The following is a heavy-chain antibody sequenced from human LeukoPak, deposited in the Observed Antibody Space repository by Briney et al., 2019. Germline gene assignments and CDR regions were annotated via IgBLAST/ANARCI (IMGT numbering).Heavy chain of an antibody. V-gene: IGHV3-7*01. D-gene: IGHD3-16*01. Sequence: GGSLRLSCAASGFIFSTDWMSSVRQAPGKGLEWVANIKEDGTVKQYVDSVKGRFTISRDNAKNSLYLQMNSLRVEDTAVYYCSGGNVFDIWGQGTLVTVSS. CDR1: GFIFSTDW. J-gene: IGHJ3*02. CDR2: IKEDGTVK. CDR3: SGGNVFDI.